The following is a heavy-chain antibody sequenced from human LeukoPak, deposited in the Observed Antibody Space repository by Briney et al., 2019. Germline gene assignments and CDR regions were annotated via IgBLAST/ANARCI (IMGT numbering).Heavy chain of an antibody. Sequence: GGSLRLSCAASGFTFSSYWMHWVRQAPGKGLVWVSRINSDGSSTSYADSVKGRFTISRDNAKNSLYLQMNGLRAEDTAVFYCARLLETYDYVWGSYGFDSWGQGTLVTVSS. D-gene: IGHD3-16*01. CDR3: ARLLETYDYVWGSYGFDS. CDR2: INSDGSST. V-gene: IGHV3-74*01. CDR1: GFTFSSYW. J-gene: IGHJ4*02.